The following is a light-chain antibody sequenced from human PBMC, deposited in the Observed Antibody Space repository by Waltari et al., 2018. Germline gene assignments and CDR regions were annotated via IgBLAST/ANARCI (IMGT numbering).Light chain of an antibody. V-gene: IGLV2-14*03. CDR1: SSDVGGYDY. CDR2: DVN. CDR3: NSYTTSSTRV. J-gene: IGLJ3*02. Sequence: QSALTQPASVSGSPGQSITLSCTGTSSDVGGYDYVSGYQQHPGKAPKLMIYDVNTRPSGVSSRFSGSKSGNTASLTISGLQAEDEADYYCNSYTTSSTRVFGGGTKLTVL.